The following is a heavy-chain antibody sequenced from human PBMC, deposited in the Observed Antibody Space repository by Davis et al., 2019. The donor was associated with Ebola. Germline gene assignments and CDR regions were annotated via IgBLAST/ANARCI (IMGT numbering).Heavy chain of an antibody. CDR1: GGPISSYY. V-gene: IGHV4-39*01. Sequence: MPSETLSLTCTVPGGPISSYYWGWIRQPPGKGLEWIGSIYYSGSTHYNPSLKSRVTISVDTSKNQFSLKLSSVTAADTAVYYCARLTLYSSGWYGRDYWGQGTLVTVSS. CDR2: IYYSGST. CDR3: ARLTLYSSGWYGRDY. D-gene: IGHD6-19*01. J-gene: IGHJ4*02.